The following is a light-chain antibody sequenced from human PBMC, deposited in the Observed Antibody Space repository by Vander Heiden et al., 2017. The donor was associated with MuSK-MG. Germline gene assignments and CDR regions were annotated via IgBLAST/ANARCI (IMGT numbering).Light chain of an antibody. CDR1: NSNIGNNS. V-gene: IGLV1-51*01. J-gene: IGLJ2*01. CDR2: DNN. Sequence: QSVLTQPPSVSAAPGQKVTISCSGSNSNIGNNSVSWYQQLPGTAPKLLIYDNNQRPSGIPDRFSGSKSGTSATLGITGLQTGDEADYYCGTFDSSLTAGVFGGGTKLTVL. CDR3: GTFDSSLTAGV.